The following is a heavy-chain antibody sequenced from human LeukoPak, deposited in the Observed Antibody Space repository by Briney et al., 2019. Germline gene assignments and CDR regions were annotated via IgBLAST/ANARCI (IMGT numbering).Heavy chain of an antibody. CDR1: GYSFTIYW. V-gene: IGHV5-51*01. J-gene: IGHJ3*02. CDR3: ARLRPQDAFDI. CDR2: IYPGDSDT. Sequence: GESLKVSCKGSGYSFTIYWIGWVRQMPGKGLEWMGIIYPGDSDTRYSPSFQGQVTISADKSISTAYLQWSSLKASDAAMYYCARLRPQDAFDIWGQGTMVTVSS.